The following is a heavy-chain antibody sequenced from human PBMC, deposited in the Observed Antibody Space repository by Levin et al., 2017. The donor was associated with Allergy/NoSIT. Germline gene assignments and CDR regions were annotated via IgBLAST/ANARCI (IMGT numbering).Heavy chain of an antibody. CDR2: RTNETGNT. Sequence: GGKDRGKGREGKGGRTNETGNTNYAQKLQGRVTMTTDTSTSTAYMELRSLRSDDTAVYYCAASISLVRGVPKYYFDYWGQGTLVTVSS. J-gene: IGHJ4*02. V-gene: IGHV1-18*01. D-gene: IGHD3-10*01. CDR3: AASISLVRGVPKYYFDY.